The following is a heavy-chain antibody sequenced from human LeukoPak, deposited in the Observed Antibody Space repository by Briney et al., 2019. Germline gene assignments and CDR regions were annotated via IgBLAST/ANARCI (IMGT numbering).Heavy chain of an antibody. CDR1: GFTFDDYA. CDR3: AKDPPTMRFGEPWGHAFDI. CDR2: ISWNSGSI. V-gene: IGHV3-9*03. Sequence: PGGSLRLSCAASGFTFDDYAMPWVRQAPGKGLEWVSGISWNSGSIGYADSVKGRFTISRDNAKNSLYLQMNSLRAEDMALYYCAKDPPTMRFGEPWGHAFDIWGQGTMVTVSS. J-gene: IGHJ3*02. D-gene: IGHD3-10*01.